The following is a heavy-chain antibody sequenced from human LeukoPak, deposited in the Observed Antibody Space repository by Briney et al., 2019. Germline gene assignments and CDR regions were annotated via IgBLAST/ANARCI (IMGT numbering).Heavy chain of an antibody. CDR3: AKDPTIAVAGTRWFDP. J-gene: IGHJ5*02. V-gene: IGHV3-30*04. CDR2: ISYDGSNK. D-gene: IGHD6-19*01. Sequence: GGSLRLSCAASGFTFSSYAVHWVRQAPGKGLESVAVISYDGSNKYYADSVKGRFTISRDNSKNTLYLQMNSPRAEDTAVYYCAKDPTIAVAGTRWFDPWGQGTLVTVSS. CDR1: GFTFSSYA.